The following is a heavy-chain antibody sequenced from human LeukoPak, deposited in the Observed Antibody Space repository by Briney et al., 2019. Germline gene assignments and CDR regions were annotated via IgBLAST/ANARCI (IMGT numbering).Heavy chain of an antibody. D-gene: IGHD4-11*01. CDR2: INQDGSEK. CDR1: GFTLSCYW. V-gene: IGHV3-7*01. Sequence: GGSLRLSCAASGFTLSCYWMSWVRQAPGKGLEWVANINQDGSEKDYVDSVKGRFTISRDNAKNSMNLQMHSLRAEDTAVYYCARGAVTTYFNWLDSWGQGTLVTVSS. J-gene: IGHJ5*01. CDR3: ARGAVTTYFNWLDS.